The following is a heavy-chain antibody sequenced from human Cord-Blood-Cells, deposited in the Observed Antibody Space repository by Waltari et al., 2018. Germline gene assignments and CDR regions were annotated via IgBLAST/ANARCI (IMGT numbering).Heavy chain of an antibody. Sequence: QVQLQQWGAGLLKPSETLSLTCAVYGGSFSGYYWSWIRQPPGKGLAWIGEINHSVRTNYNPSLKSRVTIAVDTSKNQFSLKLSSVTAADTAVYYCARSSGYSGYDYAFDIWGQGTMVTVSS. CDR2: INHSVRT. V-gene: IGHV4-34*01. CDR1: GGSFSGYY. J-gene: IGHJ3*02. CDR3: ARSSGYSGYDYAFDI. D-gene: IGHD5-12*01.